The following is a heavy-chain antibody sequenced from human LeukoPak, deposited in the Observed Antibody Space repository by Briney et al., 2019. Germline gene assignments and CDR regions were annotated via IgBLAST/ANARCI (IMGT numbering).Heavy chain of an antibody. CDR3: ASVSPGWYFDL. V-gene: IGHV4-34*01. Sequence: SETLSLTCAVYGGSFSGYYWSWIRQPPGKGLEWIGEINHSGSTNYSPSLKSRVTISVDTSKNQFSLRLSSVTAADTAVYYCASVSPGWYFDLWGRGTLVTVSS. CDR2: INHSGST. D-gene: IGHD2/OR15-2a*01. J-gene: IGHJ2*01. CDR1: GGSFSGYY.